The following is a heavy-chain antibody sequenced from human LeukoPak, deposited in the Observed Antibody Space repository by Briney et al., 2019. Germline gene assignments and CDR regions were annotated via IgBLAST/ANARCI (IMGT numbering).Heavy chain of an antibody. J-gene: IGHJ4*02. V-gene: IGHV4-34*01. Sequence: SETLSLTCAVYGGSFSDYYWNWLRQFPGKGLEWTGEISHSGNVNCNPSLESRVTTSMDTSNYQFSLKLSSVTAADTAVYYCARGSRLPLDYWGQGSLVTVSS. CDR3: ARGSRLPLDY. CDR2: ISHSGNV. CDR1: GGSFSDYY. D-gene: IGHD4-11*01.